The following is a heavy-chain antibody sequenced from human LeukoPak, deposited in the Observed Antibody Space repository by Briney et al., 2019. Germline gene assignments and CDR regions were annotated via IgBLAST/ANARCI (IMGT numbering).Heavy chain of an antibody. CDR1: GYTFTGYY. J-gene: IGHJ4*02. CDR3: ARSPLTMVRGVIITGVVLDY. V-gene: IGHV1-2*02. D-gene: IGHD3-10*01. Sequence: ASVKVSCKASGYTFTGYYMHWVRQAPGQGLEWMGWINPNSGGTNYAQKFQGRVTMTRDTSISTAYMELSRLRSDDTAVYYCARSPLTMVRGVIITGVVLDYWGQGTLVTVSS. CDR2: INPNSGGT.